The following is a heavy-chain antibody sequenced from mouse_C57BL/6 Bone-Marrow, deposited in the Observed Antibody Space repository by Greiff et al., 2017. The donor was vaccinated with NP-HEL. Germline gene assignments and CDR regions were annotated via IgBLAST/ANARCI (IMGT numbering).Heavy chain of an antibody. Sequence: QVQLQQSGAELVRPGASVTLSCKASGYTFTDYEMHWVKQTPVHGLEWIGAIDPETGGTAYNQKFKGKAILTADKSSSTAYMELRSLTSEDSAVYYCTRDRSYDFDYWGQGTTLTVSS. D-gene: IGHD1-1*01. CDR2: IDPETGGT. V-gene: IGHV1-15*01. CDR3: TRDRSYDFDY. J-gene: IGHJ2*01. CDR1: GYTFTDYE.